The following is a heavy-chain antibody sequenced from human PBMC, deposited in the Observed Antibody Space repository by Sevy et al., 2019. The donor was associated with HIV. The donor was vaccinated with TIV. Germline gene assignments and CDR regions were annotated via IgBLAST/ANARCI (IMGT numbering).Heavy chain of an antibody. J-gene: IGHJ4*02. V-gene: IGHV4-59*11. CDR2: IYYNGHI. Sequence: SETLSLTCTVSGGSITSLYWNWIRQPPGKGLEWIANIYYNGHINYNPSLKSRVTLSLDTSKDQFALRLGSVTAADTAMYYCAGENAWGRGYSWGQGTLVTVSS. CDR3: AGENAWGRGYS. CDR1: GGSITSLY. D-gene: IGHD1-26*01.